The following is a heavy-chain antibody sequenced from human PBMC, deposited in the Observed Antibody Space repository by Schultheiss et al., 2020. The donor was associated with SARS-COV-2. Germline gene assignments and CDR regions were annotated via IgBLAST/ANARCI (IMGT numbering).Heavy chain of an antibody. Sequence: SETLSLTCTVSGGSISSYYWSWIRQPPGKGLEWIGYIYYSWSANYNPSLKSRVTISVDTSKNQFSLKLSSVTASDTAVYYCARHPAAAVVLNWFDPWGQGTLVTVSS. CDR2: IYYSWSA. CDR3: ARHPAAAVVLNWFDP. CDR1: GGSISSYY. D-gene: IGHD6-13*01. J-gene: IGHJ5*02. V-gene: IGHV4-59*08.